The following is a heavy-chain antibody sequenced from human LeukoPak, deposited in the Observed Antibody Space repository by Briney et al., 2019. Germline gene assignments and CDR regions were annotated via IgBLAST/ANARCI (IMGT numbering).Heavy chain of an antibody. CDR1: GFTFNNYA. V-gene: IGHV3-23*01. J-gene: IGHJ4*02. CDR2: VSGHGGKT. D-gene: IGHD3-10*01. Sequence: GGSLRLSCAASGFTFNNYAATWVRQAPGKGLEWVSAVSGHGGKTYYAESVKGRFTISRDNSNNILFLQMNSLRAEDTALYYCAKANSGTSYYFDYWGQGTLVTVSS. CDR3: AKANSGTSYYFDY.